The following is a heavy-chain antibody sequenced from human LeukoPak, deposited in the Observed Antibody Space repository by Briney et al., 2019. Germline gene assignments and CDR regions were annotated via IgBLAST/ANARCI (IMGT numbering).Heavy chain of an antibody. CDR1: GFTFSSYS. J-gene: IGHJ2*01. CDR2: ISTSSSYI. D-gene: IGHD3-10*01. V-gene: IGHV3-21*01. Sequence: NPGGSLRLSCAASGFTFSSYSMNWVRQAPGKGLEWVSSISTSSSYIYYADSVKGRFTISRDNAKNTLYLQMNSLRAEDTAVYYCARADYYGSGSYFDLWGRGTLVTVSS. CDR3: ARADYYGSGSYFDL.